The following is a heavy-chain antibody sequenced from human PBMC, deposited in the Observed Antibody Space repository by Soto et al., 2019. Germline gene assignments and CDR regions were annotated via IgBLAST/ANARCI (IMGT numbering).Heavy chain of an antibody. CDR1: RFTFSSYW. CDR3: ARDPRLLRFGEMLSGGAFDI. CDR2: IKQDGSEK. V-gene: IGHV3-7*04. J-gene: IGHJ3*02. D-gene: IGHD3-10*01. Sequence: GGSLRLSCAAARFTFSSYWMSWVRQAPGKGLEWVANIKQDGSEKYYVDSVKGRFTIPRDNAKNSLYLQMNSLRAEDTAVYYCARDPRLLRFGEMLSGGAFDIWGKGTMVTVS.